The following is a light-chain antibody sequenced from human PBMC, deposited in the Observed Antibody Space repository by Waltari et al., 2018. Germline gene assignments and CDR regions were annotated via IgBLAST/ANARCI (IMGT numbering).Light chain of an antibody. Sequence: QSALTQPASVSGSPGQSITISCSGSSSDGDSYNLVSWYQQHPGKVPKLILYEGNKRPSGVSNRFSGSKSGDTASLTISGLQAEDEAAYYCCSYVTSRTFVFGGGTKVSVL. V-gene: IGLV2-23*03. CDR3: CSYVTSRTFV. J-gene: IGLJ2*01. CDR2: EGN. CDR1: SSDGDSYNL.